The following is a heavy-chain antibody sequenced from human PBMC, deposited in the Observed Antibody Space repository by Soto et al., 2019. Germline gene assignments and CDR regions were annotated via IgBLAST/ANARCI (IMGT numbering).Heavy chain of an antibody. Sequence: XSLRLCYTASGFTFRRCGVRWIRQAPGKGLEWVSSLSITGGRAYYADSVEGRFTISRDNSRNTLYLQMNSLRAEDTAVYYCAKEIRPNDYWGQGTLVTVSS. D-gene: IGHD1-1*01. CDR2: LSITGGRA. CDR3: AKEIRPNDY. J-gene: IGHJ4*02. CDR1: GFTFRRCG. V-gene: IGHV3-23*01.